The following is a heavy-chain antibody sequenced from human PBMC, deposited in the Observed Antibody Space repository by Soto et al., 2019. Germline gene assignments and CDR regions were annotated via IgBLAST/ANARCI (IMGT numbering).Heavy chain of an antibody. CDR2: IYTSGST. J-gene: IGHJ5*02. CDR1: GGSISSYY. CDR3: ATVVVFGSGSYYTGVDYNWFDP. V-gene: IGHV4-4*07. D-gene: IGHD3-10*01. Sequence: PSETLSLTCTVSGGSISSYYWSWIRQPAGKGLEWIGRIYTSGSTNYNPSLKSRVTMSVDTSKNQFSLKLSSVTAADTAVYYCATVVVFGSGSYYTGVDYNWFDPWGQGTLVTVSS.